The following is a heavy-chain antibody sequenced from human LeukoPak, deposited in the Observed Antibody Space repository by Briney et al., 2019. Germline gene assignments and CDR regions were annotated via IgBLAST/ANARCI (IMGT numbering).Heavy chain of an antibody. J-gene: IGHJ4*02. CDR3: ARERSYGSGSYDY. D-gene: IGHD3-10*01. CDR2: ISYDESNT. V-gene: IGHV3-30-3*01. CDR1: GFIFSSYT. Sequence: GRSLRLSCAASGFIFSSYTMHWVRQAPGKGLEWVAVISYDESNTYYADSVKGRFTISRDNSKNTLYLQMNSLRPEDAAVYYCARERSYGSGSYDYWGQGTLVTVSS.